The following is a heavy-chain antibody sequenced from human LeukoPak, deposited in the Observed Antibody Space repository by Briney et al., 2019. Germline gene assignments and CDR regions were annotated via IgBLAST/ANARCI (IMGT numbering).Heavy chain of an antibody. D-gene: IGHD5-18*01. CDR1: GGSISGYY. CDR3: ASRVETAMVKFDY. CDR2: INHSGST. V-gene: IGHV4-34*01. J-gene: IGHJ4*02. Sequence: SETLSLTCTVSGGSISGYYWCWIRQPPGKGLEWIGEINHSGSTNYNPSLKSRVTISVDTSKNQFSLNLISVTAADTAVYYCASRVETAMVKFDYWGQGTLVTVSS.